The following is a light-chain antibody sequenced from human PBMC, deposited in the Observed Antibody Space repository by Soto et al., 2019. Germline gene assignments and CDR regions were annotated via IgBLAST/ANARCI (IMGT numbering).Light chain of an antibody. Sequence: QSVLTQPPSASGTPGQTVTISCSGSSSNIGSNSVYWYQQLPGTAPKLLIHSSNQRPSGVPDRFSGSKSGTSASLAVSGLQAEDEAHYYCSSYRGSNNFVFGSGTKVTVL. J-gene: IGLJ1*01. CDR3: SSYRGSNNFV. CDR1: SSNIGSNS. V-gene: IGLV1-44*01. CDR2: SSN.